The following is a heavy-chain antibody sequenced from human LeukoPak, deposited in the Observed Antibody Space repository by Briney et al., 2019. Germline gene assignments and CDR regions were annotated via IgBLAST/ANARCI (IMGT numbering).Heavy chain of an antibody. V-gene: IGHV1-3*01. CDR2: INAGNGNT. J-gene: IGHJ5*02. CDR3: ARDGTTGTTFRFDP. CDR1: GYTFTSYA. Sequence: ASVKVSCKASGYTFTSYAMHWVRQAPGQRLEWMGWINAGNGNTKYSQKFQGRVTITRDTSTSTAYMELRSLRSDDTAVYYCARDGTTGTTFRFDPWGQGILVTVSS. D-gene: IGHD1-1*01.